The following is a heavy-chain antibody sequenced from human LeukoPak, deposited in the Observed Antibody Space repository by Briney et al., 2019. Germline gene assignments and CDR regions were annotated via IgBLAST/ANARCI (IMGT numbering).Heavy chain of an antibody. D-gene: IGHD3-22*01. Sequence: EASVKVSCKASGYTFTSYYMHWVRQAPGQGLGWMGIINPSGGSTSYAQKFQGRVTMTRDTSTSTVYMELSSLRSEDTAVYYCASLYYYDSSGPPDAFDIWGQGTMVTVSS. CDR2: INPSGGST. CDR1: GYTFTSYY. V-gene: IGHV1-46*01. CDR3: ASLYYYDSSGPPDAFDI. J-gene: IGHJ3*02.